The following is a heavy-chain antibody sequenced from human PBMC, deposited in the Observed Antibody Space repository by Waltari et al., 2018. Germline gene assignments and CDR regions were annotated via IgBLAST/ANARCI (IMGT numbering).Heavy chain of an antibody. Sequence: YCGGIRQSPGKGLEWIGNIYYTGSTYYNPTLKGRVTISGDMSKNQFSLKLSSVTATDTAVYYCARHWKKSGYRFDPWGRGTLVTVSS. V-gene: IGHV4-39*01. CDR1: Y. CDR3: ARHWKKSGYRFDP. J-gene: IGHJ5*02. D-gene: IGHD5-12*01. CDR2: IYYTGST.